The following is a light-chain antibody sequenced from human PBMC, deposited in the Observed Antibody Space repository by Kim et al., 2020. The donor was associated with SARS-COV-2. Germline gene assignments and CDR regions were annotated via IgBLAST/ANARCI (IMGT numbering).Light chain of an antibody. CDR3: CSYAGSYTGV. Sequence: QSALTQPRSVSGSPGQSVTISCTGTSSDVGGYNYDSWYQQHPGKAPKLMIYDVSKRPSGVPDRFSGSKSGNTASLTISGLQAEDEADYYCCSYAGSYTGVFGGGTQLTVL. J-gene: IGLJ2*01. CDR1: SSDVGGYNY. CDR2: DVS. V-gene: IGLV2-11*01.